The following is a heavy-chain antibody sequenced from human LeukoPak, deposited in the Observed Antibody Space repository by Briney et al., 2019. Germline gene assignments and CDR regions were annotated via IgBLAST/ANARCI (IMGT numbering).Heavy chain of an antibody. CDR1: GFTFSSYG. Sequence: PGGSLRLSCAASGFTFSSYGMHRVRQAPGKGLEWVAFIRYDGSNKYYADSVKGRFTISRDNSKNTLYLQMNSLRAEDTAVYYCARDDLVTGTGGEDYWGQGTLVTVSS. V-gene: IGHV3-30*02. CDR2: IRYDGSNK. D-gene: IGHD1-20*01. CDR3: ARDDLVTGTGGEDY. J-gene: IGHJ4*02.